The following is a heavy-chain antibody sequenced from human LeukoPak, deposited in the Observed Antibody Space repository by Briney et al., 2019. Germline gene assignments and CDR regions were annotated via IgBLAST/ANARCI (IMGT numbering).Heavy chain of an antibody. CDR1: GYSFTDYG. D-gene: IGHD2/OR15-2a*01. Sequence: ASVKVSCKASGYSFTDYGITWVRQAPGQGLEWMGWISGRNGNTNYSQRLQGRVTMTTDTSTSTAYMELRSLTSDDTAVYYCARDHALWSNCFDYWGQGTLVTASS. CDR3: ARDHALWSNCFDY. V-gene: IGHV1-18*01. J-gene: IGHJ4*02. CDR2: ISGRNGNT.